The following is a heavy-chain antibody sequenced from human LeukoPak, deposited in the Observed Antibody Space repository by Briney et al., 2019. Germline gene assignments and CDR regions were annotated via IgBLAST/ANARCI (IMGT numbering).Heavy chain of an antibody. V-gene: IGHV3-33*01. CDR1: GFSFSSYG. J-gene: IGHJ4*02. CDR3: AREHRTMVRGVRYSHEFDY. CDR2: IWYDGSNK. Sequence: PGRSLRLSCAASGFSFSSYGMHWVRQAPGKGLEWVAVIWYDGSNKYYADSLKGRLTSCRDNSKNTLYLQMNSLRGEETAVYYCAREHRTMVRGVRYSHEFDYWGQGTLVTVPS. D-gene: IGHD3-10*01.